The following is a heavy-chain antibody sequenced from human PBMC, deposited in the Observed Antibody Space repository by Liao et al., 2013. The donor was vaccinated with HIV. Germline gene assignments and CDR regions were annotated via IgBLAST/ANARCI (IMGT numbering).Heavy chain of an antibody. D-gene: IGHD6-19*01. CDR2: IYTSEST. CDR1: GGSISSGFYY. V-gene: IGHV4-61*02. Sequence: QVQLQESGPGLVKPSQTLSLTCTVSGGSISSGFYYWSWIRQPAGKGLEWIGRIYTSESTNYNPSLESRVTMSLDTSKNQFSLNLTSVTAADTAVYYCARDEDGGQWLSPFDYWGQGTLVTVSS. J-gene: IGHJ4*02. CDR3: ARDEDGGQWLSPFDY.